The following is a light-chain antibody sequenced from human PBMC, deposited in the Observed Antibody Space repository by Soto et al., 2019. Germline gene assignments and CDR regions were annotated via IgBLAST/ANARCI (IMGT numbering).Light chain of an antibody. V-gene: IGLV2-14*03. Sequence: QSALTQPASVSGSPGQSITISCTGTSSDVGAYSYVSWYQQHPGKAPKLIIYDVSDRPSGISNRFSGSKSDNTASLTISGLQAEDEAEYYCSSYTSSPTYLCGTGNKVT. J-gene: IGLJ1*01. CDR3: SSYTSSPTYL. CDR2: DVS. CDR1: SSDVGAYSY.